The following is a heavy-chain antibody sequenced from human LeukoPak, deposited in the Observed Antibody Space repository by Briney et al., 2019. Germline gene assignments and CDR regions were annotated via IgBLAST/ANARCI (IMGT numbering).Heavy chain of an antibody. CDR2: IYYSGST. CDR3: ARADFWSGYRFDY. V-gene: IGHV4-30-4*08. CDR1: GGSISSGDYY. D-gene: IGHD3-3*01. J-gene: IGHJ4*02. Sequence: PSETLSLTCTVSGGSISSGDYYWSWIRQPPGKGLEWIGYIYYSGSTYYNPSLKSRVTISVDTSKNQFSLKLSSVTAADTAVYSCARADFWSGYRFDYWGQGTLVTVSS.